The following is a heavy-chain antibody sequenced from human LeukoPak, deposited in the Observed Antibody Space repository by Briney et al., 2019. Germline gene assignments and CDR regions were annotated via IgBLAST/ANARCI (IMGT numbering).Heavy chain of an antibody. D-gene: IGHD6-13*01. CDR2: ISATGANT. CDR3: AKRRYDTSSLDWFDP. V-gene: IGHV3-23*01. Sequence: GGTLRLSCAASGFTFSSYGMSWVRQAPGKGLEWVSTISATGANTYYADSVKGRFTISRDNSKSTLYLQMNSLRVEDAAGYYCAKRRYDTSSLDWFDPWGQGTLVTVSS. J-gene: IGHJ5*02. CDR1: GFTFSSYG.